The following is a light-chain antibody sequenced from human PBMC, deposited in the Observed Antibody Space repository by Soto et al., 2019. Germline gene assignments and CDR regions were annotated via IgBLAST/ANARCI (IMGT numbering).Light chain of an antibody. CDR3: SSYTSSSTL. V-gene: IGLV2-14*01. J-gene: IGLJ1*01. Sequence: QSALTQPASVSGSPGQSITISCTGTSSDVGGYNYVSWYQQHPGKAPKLMIYAVTDRPSGVSSRFSGSKSGNTASLTISGLQVEDEADYYCSSYTSSSTLFGSGTKLTVL. CDR1: SSDVGGYNY. CDR2: AVT.